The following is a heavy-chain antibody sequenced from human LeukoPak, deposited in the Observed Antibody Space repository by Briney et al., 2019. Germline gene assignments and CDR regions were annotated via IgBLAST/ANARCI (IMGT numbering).Heavy chain of an antibody. V-gene: IGHV1-24*01. CDR3: ATGEGTMVRGVISYFDY. Sequence: AASVKVSCKVSGYTLTELSMHWVRQAPGKGLEWMGGFDPEDGETIYAQKFQGRVTMTEDTSTDTAYMELSSLRSEDTAVYYCATGEGTMVRGVISYFDYWGQGTLVTVSS. J-gene: IGHJ4*02. CDR2: FDPEDGET. D-gene: IGHD3-10*01. CDR1: GYTLTELS.